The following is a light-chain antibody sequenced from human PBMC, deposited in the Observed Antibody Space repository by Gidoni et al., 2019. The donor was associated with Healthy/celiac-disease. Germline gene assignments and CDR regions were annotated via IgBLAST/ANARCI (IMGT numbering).Light chain of an antibody. CDR1: QSVLYSSNNKNY. CDR2: LAS. V-gene: IGKV4-1*01. J-gene: IGKJ1*01. CDR3: HQYYCTPWT. Sequence: TMRTKGRASWAESLGERATINCMSSQSVLYSSNNKNYLAWYQQKPGQPPKLLIYLASTRASWVPDRFLGCRSVPYFSLTLSRLQAKDVSVYYCHQYYCTPWTFGQXTKVEIK.